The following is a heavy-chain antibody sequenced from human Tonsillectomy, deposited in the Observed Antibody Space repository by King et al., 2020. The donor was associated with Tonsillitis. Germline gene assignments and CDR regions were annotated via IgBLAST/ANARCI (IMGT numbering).Heavy chain of an antibody. CDR1: GFTFDDYA. D-gene: IGHD6-13*01. CDR3: AKDIGYFSHYYYGMDV. CDR2: ISWNSGSI. J-gene: IGHJ6*02. Sequence: VQLVESGGGLVQPGRSLRLSCAASGFTFDDYAMHWVRQAPGKGLEWVSGISWNSGSIGYADSVKGRFTISRDNAKNSCYLQMNSLRAEDTALYYCAKDIGYFSHYYYGMDVWGQGTTVTVSS. V-gene: IGHV3-9*01.